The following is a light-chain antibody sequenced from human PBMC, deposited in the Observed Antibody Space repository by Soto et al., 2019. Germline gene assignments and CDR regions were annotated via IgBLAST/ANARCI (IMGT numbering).Light chain of an antibody. CDR2: HTS. V-gene: IGKV3-15*01. J-gene: IGKJ4*01. CDR1: QNINTN. Sequence: EIEMTQSPATLSLSPGERATLSCRASQNINTNLAWYQQSPGRAPRLFIYHTSTRATRIPDRFSGSGSGTEFTLTISSLQSEDFALYYCQQYTVWPFTFGGGTKVDIK. CDR3: QQYTVWPFT.